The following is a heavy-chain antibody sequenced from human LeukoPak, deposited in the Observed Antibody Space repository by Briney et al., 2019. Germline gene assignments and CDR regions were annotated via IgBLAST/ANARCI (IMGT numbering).Heavy chain of an antibody. CDR3: ARNGDPVGYYYYYYMDV. J-gene: IGHJ6*03. D-gene: IGHD4-17*01. CDR2: INPNSGGT. CDR1: GYTFTGYY. Sequence: ASVKVSCKASGYTFTGYYMHWVRQAPGQGLEWMGWINPNSGGTNYAQKFQGRVTMTRDTSISTAYMELSRLRSDDTAVYYCARNGDPVGYYYYYYMDVWGKGTTVTISS. V-gene: IGHV1-2*02.